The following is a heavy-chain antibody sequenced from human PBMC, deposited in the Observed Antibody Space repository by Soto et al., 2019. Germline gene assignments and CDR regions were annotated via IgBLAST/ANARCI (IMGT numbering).Heavy chain of an antibody. V-gene: IGHV3-7*01. CDR1: GFTFSSYW. D-gene: IGHD3-10*01. CDR3: ARAYGSGSLSGY. J-gene: IGHJ4*02. Sequence: EVQLVESGGGLVQPGGSLRLSCAASGFTFSSYWMSWVRQAPGKGLEWVANIKQDGREKYNVDFVKGRFTISRDNAKNSLYLQMNSLRVEDTAVYYCARAYGSGSLSGYWGKGTLVTVSS. CDR2: IKQDGREK.